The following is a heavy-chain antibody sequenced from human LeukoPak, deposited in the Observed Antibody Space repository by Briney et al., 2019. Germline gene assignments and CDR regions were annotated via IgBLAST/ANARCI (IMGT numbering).Heavy chain of an antibody. CDR1: GVTFSSYE. Sequence: GRSLRLSCAASGVTFSSYEMNWVRQAPGKGLEWVSYISSSGSTIYYADSVKDRFTISRDNAKNSLYLQMNRLRAEDTAVYYCAREGFTLDSWGQGTPVTVSS. J-gene: IGHJ4*02. CDR3: AREGFTLDS. V-gene: IGHV3-48*03. CDR2: ISSSGSTI.